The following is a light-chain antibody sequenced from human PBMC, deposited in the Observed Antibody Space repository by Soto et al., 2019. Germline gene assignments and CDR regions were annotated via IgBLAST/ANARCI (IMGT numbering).Light chain of an antibody. V-gene: IGLV1-44*01. CDR2: SND. CDR3: AAWDDIRSGPV. Sequence: QAVVPQPPSASGTPGQRVAISCSGSNSNIGSNTVNWYQQLPGTAPKPLNYSNDHRPSGVPARFSASKSGSPASLAINGLQSEDEADYHCAAWDDIRSGPVFGEGTKLTVL. CDR1: NSNIGSNT. J-gene: IGLJ2*01.